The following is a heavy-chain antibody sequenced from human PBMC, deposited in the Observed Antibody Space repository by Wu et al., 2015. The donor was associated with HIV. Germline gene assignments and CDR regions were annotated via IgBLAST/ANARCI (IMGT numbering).Heavy chain of an antibody. J-gene: IGHJ4*02. CDR2: IIPIFGTT. CDR3: ARTDGLVDGGNSGYDY. V-gene: IGHV1-69*18. Sequence: QVQLVQSGAEVKKPGASVKVSCKASGYTFTSYGISWVRQAPGQGLEWMGRIIPIFGTTNYAQKFQGRVTITADESTSTVHMELSSLRSEDTAVYYCARTDGLVDGGNSGYDYWGQGRWSPSPQ. CDR1: GYTFTSYG. D-gene: IGHD4-23*01.